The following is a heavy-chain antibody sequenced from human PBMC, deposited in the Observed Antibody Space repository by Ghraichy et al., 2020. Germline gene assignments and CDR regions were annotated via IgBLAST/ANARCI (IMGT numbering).Heavy chain of an antibody. Sequence: GGSLRLSCVASGLSFSRDWMAWVRQAPGKGLEWVASINQDGSGKYYVDSVKGRFTISKDNAKNSLCLQMDSLRPEDMAVYYCARSVGEDWGQGTLVTVSS. J-gene: IGHJ4*02. D-gene: IGHD3-10*01. CDR2: INQDGSGK. V-gene: IGHV3-7*01. CDR1: GLSFSRDW. CDR3: ARSVGED.